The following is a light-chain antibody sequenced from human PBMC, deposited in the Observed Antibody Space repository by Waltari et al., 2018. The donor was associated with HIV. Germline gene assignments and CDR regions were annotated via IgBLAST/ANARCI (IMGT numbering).Light chain of an antibody. CDR1: QNVYDK. J-gene: IGKJ4*01. CDR3: QQYHHWPPLT. CDR2: HSS. V-gene: IGKV3D-15*01. Sequence: TQSPATISLSPRGPVTAPCRAIQNVYDKLTWYPQKPCQSPRLLFNHSSVRAAGVPTRFGGAGSATNFTLTITSLQSEDFALYFCQQYHHWPPLTFGGGSRVELK.